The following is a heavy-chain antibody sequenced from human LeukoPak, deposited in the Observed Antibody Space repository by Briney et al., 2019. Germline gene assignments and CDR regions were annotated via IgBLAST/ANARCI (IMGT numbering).Heavy chain of an antibody. CDR2: IIPVFGTA. D-gene: IGHD5-18*01. V-gene: IGHV1-69*13. CDR3: ARDYGSYGYYRAWFDP. CDR1: GGTFSSYA. J-gene: IGHJ5*02. Sequence: GASVKVSCKASGGTFSSYAISWGRQAPGQGLEWMGGIIPVFGTANYAQKFQGRVTITADESTSTAYMELSSLRSEDTAVYYCARDYGSYGYYRAWFDPWGQGTLVTVSS.